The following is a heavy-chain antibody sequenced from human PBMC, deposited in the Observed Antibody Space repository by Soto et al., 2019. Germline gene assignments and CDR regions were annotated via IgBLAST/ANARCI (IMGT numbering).Heavy chain of an antibody. D-gene: IGHD3-10*02. V-gene: IGHV3-30*03. CDR3: VADYVATDAFDI. Sequence: GGSLRLSCAASGFTFSSYGMHWVRQAPGKGLEWVAVISYDGSNKYYADSVRGRFTISRDNSKNTLYLQMNSLRAEDTAVYYCVADYVATDAFDIWGQGTMVTVSS. CDR1: GFTFSSYG. CDR2: ISYDGSNK. J-gene: IGHJ3*02.